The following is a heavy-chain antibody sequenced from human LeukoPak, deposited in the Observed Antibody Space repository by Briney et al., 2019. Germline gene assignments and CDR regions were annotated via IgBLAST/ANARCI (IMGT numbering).Heavy chain of an antibody. CDR3: ARQRSSTWSLGY. J-gene: IGHJ4*02. CDR1: GGSISSYY. D-gene: IGHD6-13*01. Sequence: SETLSLTCTVSGGSISSYYWSWIRQPPGKRLEWIGYVYYSGSTNYNPSLKSRVTISVDTSKNQFSLKLSSVTAADTAVYFCARQRSSTWSLGYWGQGTLVTVSS. V-gene: IGHV4-59*08. CDR2: VYYSGST.